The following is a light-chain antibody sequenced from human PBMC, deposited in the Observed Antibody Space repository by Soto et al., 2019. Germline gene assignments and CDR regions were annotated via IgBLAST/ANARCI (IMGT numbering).Light chain of an antibody. CDR3: QVWDSSSDHYV. V-gene: IGLV3-21*02. J-gene: IGLJ1*01. CDR2: DDT. Sequence: SYELTQPPSVSVAPGQTARIPCGGSNTGTKSVHWYQQKPGQAPLLVVYDDTDRPSGIPERFSGSNSGNTATLTISRVEAGDEADYYCQVWDSSSDHYVFGSGTKV. CDR1: NTGTKS.